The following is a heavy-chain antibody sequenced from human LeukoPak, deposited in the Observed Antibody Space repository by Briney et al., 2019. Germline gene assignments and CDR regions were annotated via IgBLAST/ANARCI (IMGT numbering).Heavy chain of an antibody. D-gene: IGHD7-27*01. Sequence: GGSLRLSCAASGFTFSTYWMSWVRQAPGKGLEWVANIKQDGSDKYYVDSVKGRFTISRDNAQSSLYLQMGSLRPEDTAVYYCARMGGSYWGREVNWFDPWGQGTLVAVSS. J-gene: IGHJ5*02. CDR3: ARMGGSYWGREVNWFDP. CDR2: IKQDGSDK. CDR1: GFTFSTYW. V-gene: IGHV3-7*01.